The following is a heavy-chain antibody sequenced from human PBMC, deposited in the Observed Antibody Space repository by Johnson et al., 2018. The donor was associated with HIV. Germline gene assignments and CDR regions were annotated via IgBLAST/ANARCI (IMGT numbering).Heavy chain of an antibody. J-gene: IGHJ3*02. D-gene: IGHD6-6*01. Sequence: QVQLVESGGGVVRPGGSLRLSCAASGFTFDDYAMHWVRQAPGKGLEWVAAISYDGSNKYYADSVKGRFTISRDNAKNTLYLQMNSLRAEDTAVYYCAKRVPSKQLVDAFDIWGQGTMVTVSS. CDR3: AKRVPSKQLVDAFDI. CDR2: ISYDGSNK. CDR1: GFTFDDYA. V-gene: IGHV3-30*18.